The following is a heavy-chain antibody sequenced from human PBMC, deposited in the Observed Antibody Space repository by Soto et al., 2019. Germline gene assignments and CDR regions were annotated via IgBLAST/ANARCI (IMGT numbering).Heavy chain of an antibody. D-gene: IGHD6-19*01. CDR3: ARRSSGWYFDY. CDR2: ISGSGGST. J-gene: IGHJ4*02. V-gene: IGHV3-23*01. Sequence: PGGSLRLSCAASGFTFSSNWMRWVHQAPGKGLVWVSAISGSGGSTYYADSVKGRFTISRDNSKNTLYLQMNSLRAEDTAVYYCARRSSGWYFDYWGQGTLVTVSS. CDR1: GFTFSSNW.